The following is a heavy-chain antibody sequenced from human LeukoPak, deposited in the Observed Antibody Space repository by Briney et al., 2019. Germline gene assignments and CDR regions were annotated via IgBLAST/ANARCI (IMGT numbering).Heavy chain of an antibody. CDR1: GYTFTGYY. CDR2: INPNSGGT. Sequence: ASVKVSCKASGYTFTGYYMHWVRQAPGQGLEWMGWINPNSGGTNYAQKFQGRVTMTRDTSISTAYMELSRLRSDDTAAYYCARDLDQLLHRSNWFDPWGQGTLVTVSS. J-gene: IGHJ5*02. V-gene: IGHV1-2*02. D-gene: IGHD2-2*01. CDR3: ARDLDQLLHRSNWFDP.